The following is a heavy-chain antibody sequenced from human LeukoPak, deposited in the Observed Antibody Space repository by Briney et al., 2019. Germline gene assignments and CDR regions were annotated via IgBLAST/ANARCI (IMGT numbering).Heavy chain of an antibody. D-gene: IGHD3-10*01. CDR3: ARDRYYGSGSYFSWFDP. Sequence: GGSLRLSCAASGFTFSSYSMNWVRLAPGEGREWDSYVSSSSSTITYADSVQGRFNIPRDNAKNSLYLQMNSLRAEDTAVYYCARDRYYGSGSYFSWFDPWGQGTLVTVYS. CDR2: VSSSSSTI. V-gene: IGHV3-48*01. J-gene: IGHJ5*02. CDR1: GFTFSSYS.